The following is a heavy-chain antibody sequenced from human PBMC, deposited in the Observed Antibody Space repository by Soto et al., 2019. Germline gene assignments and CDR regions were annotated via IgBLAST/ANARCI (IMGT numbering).Heavy chain of an antibody. CDR3: ARVPRP. CDR1: GGPISSGGYS. V-gene: IGHV4-30-2*01. J-gene: IGHJ5*02. CDR2: IYHSGST. Sequence: QLQLQESGSELVKPSQTLSLTCAVSGGPISSGGYSWSWIRQPPGKGLEWIGYIYHSGSTYYNPSLKRRVTIAVDRSKNQFALKLSSVTAADTAVYYRARVPRPWGQGTLVTVSS.